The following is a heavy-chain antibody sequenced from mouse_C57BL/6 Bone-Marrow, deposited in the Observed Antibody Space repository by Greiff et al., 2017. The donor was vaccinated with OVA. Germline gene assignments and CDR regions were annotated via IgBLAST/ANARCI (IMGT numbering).Heavy chain of an antibody. V-gene: IGHV1-81*01. CDR2: IYPRSGNT. J-gene: IGHJ1*03. Sequence: QVQLKQSGAELARPGASVKLSCKASGYTFTSYGISWVKQRTGQGLEWIGEIYPRSGNTYYNEKFKGKATLTADKSSSTAYMELRSLTSEDSAVYFCARGPFITTVVADWYFDVWGTGTTVTVSS. CDR3: ARGPFITTVVADWYFDV. D-gene: IGHD1-1*01. CDR1: GYTFTSYG.